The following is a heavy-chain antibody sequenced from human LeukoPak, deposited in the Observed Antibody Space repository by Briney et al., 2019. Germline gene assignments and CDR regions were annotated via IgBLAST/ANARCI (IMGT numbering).Heavy chain of an antibody. V-gene: IGHV3-64D*06. J-gene: IGHJ5*02. CDR3: VKAGYPWFDP. CDR2: ISSNGGST. CDR1: GFTFSNYA. Sequence: GGSLRLSCAASGFTFSNYAMSWVRQAPGKGLEYVSAISSNGGSTYYADSVKGRFTISRDNSKNTLYLQMSSLRAEDTAVYYCVKAGYPWFDPWGQGTLVTVSS. D-gene: IGHD5-18*01.